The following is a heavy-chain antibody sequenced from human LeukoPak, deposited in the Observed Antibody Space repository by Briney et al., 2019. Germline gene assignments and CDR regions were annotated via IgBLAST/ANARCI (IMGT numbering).Heavy chain of an antibody. CDR1: GGTFSSYA. Sequence: SVKVSCKASGGTFSSYAISWVRQAPGQGLEWMGGIIPIFGTANYAQKFQGRVTITADESTSTAYMELSSLRSEDTAVYYCASPGESIAAAGFDYWGQGTLVTVSS. V-gene: IGHV1-69*13. CDR2: IIPIFGTA. CDR3: ASPGESIAAAGFDY. J-gene: IGHJ4*02. D-gene: IGHD6-13*01.